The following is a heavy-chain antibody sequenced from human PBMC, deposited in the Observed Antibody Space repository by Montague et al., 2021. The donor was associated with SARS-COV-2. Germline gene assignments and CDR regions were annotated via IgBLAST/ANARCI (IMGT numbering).Heavy chain of an antibody. CDR2: ISSSTNII. Sequence: SLRLSCAASGFTFSSYSVNRVRQAPGKGLEWISYISSSTNIIYYAGSVKGRFTISRDNARNSLYLQMNSLRVDDTAVYYCAKDLVLRAARPDALDVWGQGTVVTVSS. D-gene: IGHD6-6*01. CDR3: AKDLVLRAARPDALDV. CDR1: GFTFSSYS. V-gene: IGHV3-48*04. J-gene: IGHJ3*01.